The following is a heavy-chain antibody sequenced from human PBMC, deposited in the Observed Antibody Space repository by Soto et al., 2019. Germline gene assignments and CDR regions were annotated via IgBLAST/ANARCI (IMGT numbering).Heavy chain of an antibody. CDR1: GGSISSYY. J-gene: IGHJ4*02. CDR2: IYYSGST. V-gene: IGHV4-59*08. D-gene: IGHD2-21*01. Sequence: SETLSLTCTVSGGSISSYYWSWIRQPPGKGLEWVGYIYYSGSTNYNPSLKSRVTISVDTSKNQFSLRLTSVTATDTAVYYCARHSIYGEFDYWGQGTQVTVSS. CDR3: ARHSIYGEFDY.